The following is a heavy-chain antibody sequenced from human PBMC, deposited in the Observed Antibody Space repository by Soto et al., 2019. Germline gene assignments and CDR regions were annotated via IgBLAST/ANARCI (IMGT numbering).Heavy chain of an antibody. CDR2: IYHSGST. J-gene: IGHJ3*02. Sequence: SETLSLTCAVSGGSISSSNWWSWVRQPPGKGLEWIGEIYHSGSTNYNPSLKSRVTISVDRSKNQFSLKLSSVTAADTAVYYCARGRPVVAATRDAFEIWGQGTMVTVSS. V-gene: IGHV4-4*02. CDR3: ARGRPVVAATRDAFEI. CDR1: GGSISSSNW. D-gene: IGHD2-15*01.